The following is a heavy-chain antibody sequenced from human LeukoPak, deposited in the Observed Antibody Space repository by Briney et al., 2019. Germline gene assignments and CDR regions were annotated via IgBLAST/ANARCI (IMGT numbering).Heavy chain of an antibody. Sequence: GGSLRLSCAASGFTFSSYAMHWVRQAPGKGLEWVAVISYDGSNKYYADSVKGRFTISRDNSKTTLYLQMNSLRAEYTAVYYCARVGEMGVTTGLFAFDIWGQGTMVTVSS. V-gene: IGHV3-30*04. CDR3: ARVGEMGVTTGLFAFDI. J-gene: IGHJ3*02. CDR2: ISYDGSNK. CDR1: GFTFSSYA. D-gene: IGHD4-11*01.